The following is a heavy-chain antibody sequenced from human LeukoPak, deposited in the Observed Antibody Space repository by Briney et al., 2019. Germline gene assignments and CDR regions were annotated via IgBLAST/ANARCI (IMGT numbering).Heavy chain of an antibody. V-gene: IGHV4-39*01. J-gene: IGHJ4*02. CDR1: GGSISSSSYY. D-gene: IGHD6-13*01. CDR2: IYYSGST. Sequence: SETLSLTCTVSGGSISSSSYYWGWIRQPPGTGLEWLGSIYYSGSTYYNPSLKSRVPISVDTSKNQFSLKLSSVTAADTAVYYCARVVRSSSWGIVDYWGQGTLVTVSS. CDR3: ARVVRSSSWGIVDY.